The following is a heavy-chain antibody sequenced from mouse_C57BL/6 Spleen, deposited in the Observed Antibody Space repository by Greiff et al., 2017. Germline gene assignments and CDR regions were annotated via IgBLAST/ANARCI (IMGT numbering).Heavy chain of an antibody. CDR1: GYAFSSSW. D-gene: IGHD1-1*01. CDR2: IYPGDGDT. J-gene: IGHJ4*01. CDR3: AGGADYDVGYYAMDY. V-gene: IGHV1-82*01. Sequence: QVQLQQSGPELVKPGASVKISCKASGYAFSSSWMNWVKQRPGKGLEWIGRIYPGDGDTNYNGKFKGKATLTADKSSRTAYMQLSSLTSEDSAVYFCAGGADYDVGYYAMDYWGQGTSVTVSS.